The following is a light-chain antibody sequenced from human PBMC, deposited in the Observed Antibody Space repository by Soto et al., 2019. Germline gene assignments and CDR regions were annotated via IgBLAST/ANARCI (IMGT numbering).Light chain of an antibody. CDR1: HGINSY. Sequence: DIQLTQSPSFLSASVGDRVTITCRASHGINSYLAWYQQKPGKAPNLLIYTASTLQSGVPSRFSGSEAGTDFTLTISSLQPEDSATYYCQQLDNFPITFGQGTRLEIK. CDR3: QQLDNFPIT. J-gene: IGKJ5*01. CDR2: TAS. V-gene: IGKV1-9*01.